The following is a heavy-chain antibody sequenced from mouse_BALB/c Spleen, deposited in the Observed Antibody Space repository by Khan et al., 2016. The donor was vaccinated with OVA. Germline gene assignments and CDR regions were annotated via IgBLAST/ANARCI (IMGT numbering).Heavy chain of an antibody. CDR1: GFTFSTYA. D-gene: IGHD1-1*01. CDR2: ISSSGDYI. Sequence: EVELVESGGDLVRPGGSLKLSCSASGFTFSTYAMSWVRQTPEKRLEWVATISSSGDYIYYPDSVKGRFTISRDTAKNTLYLQMSSLRSEDMAMYYCARHNYGPFAYWGQGTLVTVSA. J-gene: IGHJ3*01. CDR3: ARHNYGPFAY. V-gene: IGHV5-9-3*01.